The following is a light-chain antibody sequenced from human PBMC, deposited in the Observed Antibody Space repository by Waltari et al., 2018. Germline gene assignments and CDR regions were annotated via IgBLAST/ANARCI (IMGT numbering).Light chain of an antibody. CDR2: KAS. V-gene: IGKV1-5*03. J-gene: IGKJ4*01. CDR1: QSISNW. CDR3: QQYNSDSLLT. Sequence: DIQMTQSPSTLSASVGDRVTITCRASQSISNWLAWYQQKPGKAPKLLIYKASTLESGVPSRFRGSGSGTEFTLTISSLQPDDFATYYCQQYNSDSLLTFGGGTKVEIK.